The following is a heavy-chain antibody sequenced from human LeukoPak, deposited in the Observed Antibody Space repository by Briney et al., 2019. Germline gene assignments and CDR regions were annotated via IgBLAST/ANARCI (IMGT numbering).Heavy chain of an antibody. J-gene: IGHJ1*01. V-gene: IGHV3-23*01. Sequence: PGGSLRLSCAASGFAFSSYAMSWVRQAPGKGLEWVSAISGSGGSTYYADSVKGRFTISRDNSKNTLYLQMNSLRAEDTAVYYCAKDVYDSSGYYSEYFQHGGQGTLVTVSS. CDR2: ISGSGGST. D-gene: IGHD3-22*01. CDR3: AKDVYDSSGYYSEYFQH. CDR1: GFAFSSYA.